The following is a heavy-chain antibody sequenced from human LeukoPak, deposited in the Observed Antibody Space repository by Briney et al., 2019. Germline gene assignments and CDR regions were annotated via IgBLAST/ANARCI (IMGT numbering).Heavy chain of an antibody. J-gene: IGHJ4*02. Sequence: SETLSLTCAVSGGSLSGYFWDWIRQPPGKGLEWIGDINHNGRTNYNASLKSRVTISADTSKHLLSLKLSSVTAADTAVYYCARVRAEVRGVINDLDYWGQGTLVTVSS. V-gene: IGHV4-34*01. CDR3: ARVRAEVRGVINDLDY. CDR1: GGSLSGYF. CDR2: INHNGRT. D-gene: IGHD3-10*01.